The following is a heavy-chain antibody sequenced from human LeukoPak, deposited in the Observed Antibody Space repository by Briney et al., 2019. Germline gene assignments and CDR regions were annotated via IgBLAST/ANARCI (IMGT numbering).Heavy chain of an antibody. Sequence: GGSLRLSCAASGFTFSTYAMHWVRQAPGKGLEWVAVLSFDGRNEYYADAVKGRFTISRDNSENTVSLQMNSLRTEDTAVYYCARAPLIMAAPDYWGQGTLVTVSP. CDR3: ARAPLIMAAPDY. J-gene: IGHJ4*02. V-gene: IGHV3-30*17. CDR2: LSFDGRNE. CDR1: GFTFSTYA. D-gene: IGHD2-8*01.